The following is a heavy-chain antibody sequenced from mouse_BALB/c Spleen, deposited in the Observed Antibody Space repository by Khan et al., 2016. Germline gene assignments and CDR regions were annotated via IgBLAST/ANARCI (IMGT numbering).Heavy chain of an antibody. CDR3: ARYGYYAIDY. CDR1: GYSITSGYS. CDR2: FHYSGST. V-gene: IGHV3-1*02. J-gene: IGHJ4*01. D-gene: IGHD1-1*02. Sequence: QLEESGPDLVKPSQSLSLTCTVTGYSITSGYSWHWIRQFPGNKLEWMGYFHYSGSTNYNPLPKSQVTITRYTSKYQFLLQLKSVTAEDTATYYCARYGYYAIDYWGQGTSVTVSS.